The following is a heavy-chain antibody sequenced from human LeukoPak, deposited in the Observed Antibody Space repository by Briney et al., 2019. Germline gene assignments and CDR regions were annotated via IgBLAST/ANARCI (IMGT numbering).Heavy chain of an antibody. CDR3: AKSYGDFLLFDY. CDR2: IWYDGSND. J-gene: IGHJ4*02. Sequence: LTGGSLRLSCAASGFTFSSFGMYWVRQAPGKGLEWVAVIWYDGSNDDYADSVKGRFTISRDNSKNTLYLQMNSLRAEDTAVYYCAKSYGDFLLFDYWGQGTLVTVSS. CDR1: GFTFSSFG. V-gene: IGHV3-33*06. D-gene: IGHD4-17*01.